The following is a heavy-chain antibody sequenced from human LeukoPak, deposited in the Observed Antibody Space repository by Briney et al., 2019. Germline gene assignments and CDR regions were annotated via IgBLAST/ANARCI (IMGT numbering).Heavy chain of an antibody. J-gene: IGHJ3*02. D-gene: IGHD3-3*01. CDR3: ARTEWLFNAFDI. Sequence: SETLSLTCTVSGGSISSYYWSWIRQPPGKGLEWIGYTHTSGCTNYNPSLKSRLTISVDSSKKQFSLKLSSVTAADTAVYYCARTEWLFNAFDIWGLGTMVTVSS. CDR1: GGSISSYY. CDR2: THTSGCT. V-gene: IGHV4-4*09.